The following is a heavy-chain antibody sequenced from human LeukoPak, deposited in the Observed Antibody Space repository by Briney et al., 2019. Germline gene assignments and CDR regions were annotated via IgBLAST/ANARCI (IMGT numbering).Heavy chain of an antibody. J-gene: IGHJ4*02. V-gene: IGHV3-21*01. Sequence: GGSLRLSCAASGFTFSSYSMNWVRQAPGKGLEWVSSISSSSSYIYYADSVKGRFTISRDNAKNSLYLQMNSLRAEDTAVYYCARGPYYYGSGSYSQFDYWGQGTLVTVSS. CDR1: GFTFSSYS. D-gene: IGHD3-10*01. CDR2: ISSSSSYI. CDR3: ARGPYYYGSGSYSQFDY.